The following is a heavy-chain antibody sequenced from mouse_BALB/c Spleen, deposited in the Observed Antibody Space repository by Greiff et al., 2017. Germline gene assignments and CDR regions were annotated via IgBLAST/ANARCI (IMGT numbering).Heavy chain of an antibody. CDR1: GYSITSDYA. Sequence: DVQLQESGPGLVKPSQSLSLTCTVTGYSITSDYAWNWIRQFPGNKLEWMGYISYSGSTSYNPSLKSRISITRDTSKNQFFLQLNSVTTEDTATYYCAGGSSWFAYWGQGTLVTVSA. CDR3: AGGSSWFAY. CDR2: ISYSGST. V-gene: IGHV3-2*02. J-gene: IGHJ3*01. D-gene: IGHD1-1*02.